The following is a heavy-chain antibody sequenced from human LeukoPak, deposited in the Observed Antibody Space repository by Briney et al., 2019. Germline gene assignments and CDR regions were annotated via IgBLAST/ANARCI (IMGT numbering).Heavy chain of an antibody. J-gene: IGHJ4*02. V-gene: IGHV4-59*01. D-gene: IGHD3-16*01. Sequence: PSETLSLTCTVSSGSMSSYYWSWIRQPPGKGLEWIGYRSYGVGTNYNPSLKSRVTMSLDTSKNQFSLKLTSVTAADTAVYYCARAKRGSGFGYYYFDSWGQGTLVTVSS. CDR3: ARAKRGSGFGYYYFDS. CDR2: RSYGVGT. CDR1: SGSMSSYY.